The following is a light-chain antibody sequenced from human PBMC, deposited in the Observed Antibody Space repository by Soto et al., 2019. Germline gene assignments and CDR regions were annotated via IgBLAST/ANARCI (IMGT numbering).Light chain of an antibody. CDR2: EVS. V-gene: IGLV2-8*01. CDR3: TSYAGSNNFFYV. J-gene: IGLJ1*01. Sequence: LTQPPSPSGSPGQSVPISSTGTGSDVGGYNYVSWYQQHPGKPPKLMIYEVSKRPSGVPERFSGSKSGITASLTVSGLQAEDEADYYRTSYAGSNNFFYVFGTGTKVTVL. CDR1: GSDVGGYNY.